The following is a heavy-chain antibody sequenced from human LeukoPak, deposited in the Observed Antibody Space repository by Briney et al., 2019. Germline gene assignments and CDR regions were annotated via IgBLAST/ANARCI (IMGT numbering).Heavy chain of an antibody. CDR1: GFTFSSYS. Sequence: KAGGSLRLSCAASGFTFSSYSMNWVRQAPGKELEWVSSISSSSSYIYYADSVKGRFTISRDNAKNSLYLQMNSLRAEDTAVYYCARFEAVWFGELLRDYYYGMDVWGQGTTVTVSS. CDR3: ARFEAVWFGELLRDYYYGMDV. J-gene: IGHJ6*02. D-gene: IGHD3-10*01. V-gene: IGHV3-21*01. CDR2: ISSSSSYI.